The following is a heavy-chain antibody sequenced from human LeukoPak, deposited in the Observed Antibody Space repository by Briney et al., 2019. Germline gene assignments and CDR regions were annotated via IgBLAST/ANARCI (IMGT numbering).Heavy chain of an antibody. CDR3: ARDADYGGNRGAFDI. CDR2: INQDGSET. Sequence: GGSLRLSCAASGFAFTEYWMSWVRQAPGKGLEWVANINQDGSETYYVDSVEGRFTISRDNSKNSLFLQMSSLRAEDTAVYYCARDADYGGNRGAFDIWGHGTVVTVSS. J-gene: IGHJ3*02. D-gene: IGHD4-23*01. CDR1: GFAFTEYW. V-gene: IGHV3-7*01.